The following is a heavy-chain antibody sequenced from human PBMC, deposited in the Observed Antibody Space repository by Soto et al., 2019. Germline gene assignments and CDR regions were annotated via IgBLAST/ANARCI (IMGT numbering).Heavy chain of an antibody. CDR3: ARSRIAARPYYFDY. Sequence: QVQLVQSGAEVKKPGASVKVSCKASGYTFTSYGISWVRQAPGQGLEWKGWISSYNGNTNYAPKHQGRETMTTDTSTITAYMELRSMRSDDTTVYYCARSRIAARPYYFDYWGQGTLVTVYS. V-gene: IGHV1-18*04. D-gene: IGHD6-6*01. CDR1: GYTFTSYG. J-gene: IGHJ4*02. CDR2: ISSYNGNT.